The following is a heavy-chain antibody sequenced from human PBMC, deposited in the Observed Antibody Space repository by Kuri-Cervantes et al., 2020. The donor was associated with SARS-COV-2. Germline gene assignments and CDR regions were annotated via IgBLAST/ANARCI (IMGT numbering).Heavy chain of an antibody. CDR1: GFTFSNSD. D-gene: IGHD6-19*01. J-gene: IGHJ3*02. Sequence: GESLKISCAASGFTFSNSDMHWVRQRPGKGLEWVAFIRNDGTARQYVDSVKGRFTISRDNAKNSLYLQMNSLRAEDTAVYYCARDLFSSGWYWAPIYGGDAFDIWGQGTMVTVSS. V-gene: IGHV3-30*02. CDR3: ARDLFSSGWYWAPIYGGDAFDI. CDR2: IRNDGTAR.